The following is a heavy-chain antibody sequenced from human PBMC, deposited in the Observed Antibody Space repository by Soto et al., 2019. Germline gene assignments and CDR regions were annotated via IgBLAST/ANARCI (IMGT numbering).Heavy chain of an antibody. CDR3: ARARRRFGELSN. D-gene: IGHD3-10*01. Sequence: GSLRLSCGASGFTFSDHYVRWIRQAPGKGLEWVSYISSSSSYTNYADSVKGRFTISRDNAKNSLYLQMNSLRAEDTAVYYCARARRRFGELSNWGQGTLVTVS. CDR2: ISSSSSYT. V-gene: IGHV3-11*05. J-gene: IGHJ4*02. CDR1: GFTFSDHY.